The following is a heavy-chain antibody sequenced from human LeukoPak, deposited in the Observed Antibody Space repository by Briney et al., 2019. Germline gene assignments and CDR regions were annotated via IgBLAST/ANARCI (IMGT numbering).Heavy chain of an antibody. CDR2: IYSDNT. Sequence: GGSLRLSCTVSGFTVSSNSMSWVRQAPGKGLEWVSFIYSDNTHYSDSVKGRFTISRDNSKNTLYLQMNSLRADDTAVYYCARVRWLQRGYFDYWGQGTLVTVSS. CDR1: GFTVSSNS. CDR3: ARVRWLQRGYFDY. J-gene: IGHJ4*02. V-gene: IGHV3-53*01. D-gene: IGHD5-24*01.